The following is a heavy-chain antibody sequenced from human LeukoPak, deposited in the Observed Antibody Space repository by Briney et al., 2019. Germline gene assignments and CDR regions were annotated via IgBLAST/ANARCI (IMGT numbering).Heavy chain of an antibody. J-gene: IGHJ4*02. CDR2: ISGSGGST. CDR1: GFTFSSYA. CDR3: AKDFFAVVDFSIVVVPAAENDY. V-gene: IGHV3-23*01. Sequence: GGSLRLSCAASGFTFSSYAMSWVRQAPGKGLEWVSAISGSGGSTYYADSVKGRFTISRDNSKNTLYLQMNSLRAEDTAVYCCAKDFFAVVDFSIVVVPAAENDYWGQGTLVTVSS. D-gene: IGHD2-2*01.